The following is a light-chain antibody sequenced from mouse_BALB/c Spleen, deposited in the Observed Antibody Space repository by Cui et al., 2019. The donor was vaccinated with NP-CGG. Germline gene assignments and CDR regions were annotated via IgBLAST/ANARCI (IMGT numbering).Light chain of an antibody. Sequence: QAVVTQESALLTSPGETVTLTCRSSTGAVTINNYANWVQEKPDHLFTGLIGGTNNRAPGVPARFSGSLIGDKAALTITGAQTEDEAIYFCALWYSNHWVFGGGTKLTVL. CDR1: TGAVTINNY. V-gene: IGLV1*01. J-gene: IGLJ1*01. CDR3: ALWYSNHWV. CDR2: GTN.